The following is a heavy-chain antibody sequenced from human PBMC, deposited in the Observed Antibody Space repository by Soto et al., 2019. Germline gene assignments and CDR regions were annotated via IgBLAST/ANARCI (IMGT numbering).Heavy chain of an antibody. Sequence: SETLSLTCAVYGGSFSGYYWSWIRQPPGKGLEWIGEINHSGSTNYNPSLKSRVTISVDTSKNQFSLKLSSVTAADTAVYYCARGFHYDFWSVYYIKVYKYNWFDPWGQGTLVTGSS. CDR1: GGSFSGYY. CDR2: INHSGST. J-gene: IGHJ5*02. CDR3: ARGFHYDFWSVYYIKVYKYNWFDP. V-gene: IGHV4-34*01. D-gene: IGHD3-3*01.